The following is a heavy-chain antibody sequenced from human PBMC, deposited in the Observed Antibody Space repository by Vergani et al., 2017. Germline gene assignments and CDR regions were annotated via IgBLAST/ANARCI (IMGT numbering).Heavy chain of an antibody. CDR1: GWSFTSYH. D-gene: IGHD4-11*01. Sequence: QVQLQQWGGGLLKPSETLSLTCVVNGWSFTSYHWTWIRQSPGEGLEWVGDIDHTGRPDYNPSLKSRLTMSVDKSRSQFSLTLNSVTATDTAIYFCARVNTETNGHLYYYYYMDVWGQGAAVTVS. V-gene: IGHV4-34*01. CDR2: IDHTGRP. J-gene: IGHJ6*03. CDR3: ARVNTETNGHLYYYYYMDV.